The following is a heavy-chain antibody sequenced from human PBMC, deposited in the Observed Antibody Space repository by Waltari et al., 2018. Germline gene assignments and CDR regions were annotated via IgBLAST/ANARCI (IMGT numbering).Heavy chain of an antibody. CDR2: RKGEGLSK. J-gene: IGHJ2*01. Sequence: VPLVQSGGGSVKPGGSLRLSCDGPGFTFSTYWIGWVRGARGKGVVLVANRKGEGLSKNSMDSEKGRVSVVRDKAKQTVFLERDRRGVEYTAMDYCDSIGLYDSIGYYGGGDFDLWG. D-gene: IGHD3-22*01. CDR3: DSIGLYDSIGYYGGGDFDL. V-gene: IGHV3-7*01. CDR1: GFTFSTYW.